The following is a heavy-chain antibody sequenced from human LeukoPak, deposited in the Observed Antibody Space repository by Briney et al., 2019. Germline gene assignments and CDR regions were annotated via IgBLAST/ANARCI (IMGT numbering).Heavy chain of an antibody. CDR1: GLTFSSYA. D-gene: IGHD3-3*01. CDR3: AKVGFSEMEWLLYSDH. V-gene: IGHV3-23*01. CDR2: ISGSSGHT. Sequence: GGSLGLSCAASGLTFSSYAMSWVRQAPGKGLEWVSAISGSSGHTYYADSVKGRFTISRDNSKNTLYLQMNSLRAEDTAVYYCAKVGFSEMEWLLYSDHWGQGTLVTVSS. J-gene: IGHJ4*02.